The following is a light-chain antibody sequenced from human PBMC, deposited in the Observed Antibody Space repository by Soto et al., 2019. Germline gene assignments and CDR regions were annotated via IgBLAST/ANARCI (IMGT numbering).Light chain of an antibody. Sequence: EIVMTQSPATLSVSPGERVTLYCTASESLSTYLAWYLQKPCQAPTLLIYGPSTKATGIPARFSGSGSATDFTLNISSLQSEDLAVYYCQSYNYWPFTFGQGTQLQI. CDR3: QSYNYWPFT. V-gene: IGKV3-15*01. CDR2: GPS. J-gene: IGKJ2*01. CDR1: ESLSTY.